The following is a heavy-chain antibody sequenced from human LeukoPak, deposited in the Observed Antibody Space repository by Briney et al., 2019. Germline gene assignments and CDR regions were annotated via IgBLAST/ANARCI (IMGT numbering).Heavy chain of an antibody. V-gene: IGHV1-8*01. CDR1: GYRSTNFD. J-gene: IGHJ4*02. D-gene: IGHD6-13*01. Sequence: ASVKISCKTSGYRSTNFDINWVRQAPGQGLEWMGWMNPDNGNTGYAQKFQGRVSMSGDTPISTAFMVLSSLRSDDTAVYFCARGPRESSSSDYWGQGTLVTVSS. CDR2: MNPDNGNT. CDR3: ARGPRESSSSDY.